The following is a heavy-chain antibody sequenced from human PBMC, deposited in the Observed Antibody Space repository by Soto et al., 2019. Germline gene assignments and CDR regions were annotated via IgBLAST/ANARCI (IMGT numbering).Heavy chain of an antibody. V-gene: IGHV4-31*02. CDR3: ASNYSGYIEK. Sequence: LSLTXSVSVYSSSSGSYYWILIRQHPGKGLEWIAYIYHSGDNHYNPSLRSRITISVDTSKNQFSLKLTSVTDADTAVYYCASNYSGYIEKWGQGTLVKVSS. D-gene: IGHD3-22*01. CDR2: IYHSGDN. J-gene: IGHJ4*02. CDR1: VYSSSSGSYY.